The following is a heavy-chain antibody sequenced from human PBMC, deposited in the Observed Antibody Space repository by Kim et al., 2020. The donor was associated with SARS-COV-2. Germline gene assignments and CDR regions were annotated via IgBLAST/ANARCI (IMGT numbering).Heavy chain of an antibody. CDR2: IYYSGST. J-gene: IGHJ4*02. CDR1: GGSISSYY. D-gene: IGHD3-10*01. CDR3: ARGGYYGRMGDY. V-gene: IGHV4-59*01. Sequence: SETLSLTCTVSGGSISSYYWSWIRQPPGKGLEWIGFIYYSGSTTYNPSLKSRVTISVDTSKNQFSLKLSSVTAADTAVYYCARGGYYGRMGDYWGQGTLV.